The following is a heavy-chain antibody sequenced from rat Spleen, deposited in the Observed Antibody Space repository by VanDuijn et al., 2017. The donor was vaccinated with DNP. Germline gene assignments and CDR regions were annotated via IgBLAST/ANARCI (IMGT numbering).Heavy chain of an antibody. CDR1: GYSIPGSYR. J-gene: IGHJ4*01. CDR2: ENRAGNT. CDR3: ARWPGYNPPYAMDA. Sequence: EVQLQESGPGLVKPSQSLSLTCSVTGYSIPGSYRWRWIREFPGNKLEWMGSENRAGNTNYNPSLRSRISITRDTSKNQFFLQVNSVTTEDTATYYCARWPGYNPPYAMDAWGQGTSVTVSS. D-gene: IGHD1-4*01. V-gene: IGHV3-3*01.